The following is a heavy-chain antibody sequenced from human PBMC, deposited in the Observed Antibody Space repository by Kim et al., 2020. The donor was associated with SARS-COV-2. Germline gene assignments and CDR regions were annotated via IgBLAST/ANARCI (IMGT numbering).Heavy chain of an antibody. D-gene: IGHD2-8*01. J-gene: IGHJ4*02. V-gene: IGHV3-48*04. CDR2: SSTI. CDR3: ARAYEFDY. Sequence: SSTIYYADSVKGRFTISRDNAKNSLYLQMNSLRAEDTAVYYCARAYEFDYWGQGTLVTVSS.